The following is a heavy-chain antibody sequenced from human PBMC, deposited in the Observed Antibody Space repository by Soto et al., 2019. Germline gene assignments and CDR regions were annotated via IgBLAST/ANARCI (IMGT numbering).Heavy chain of an antibody. CDR2: VSNTGFS. V-gene: IGHV4-28*01. D-gene: IGHD2-8*02. CDR1: GFSISGDNW. CDR3: VKKTGGYRPFDD. J-gene: IGHJ4*02. Sequence: HVQLRESGPGLVKPSDTLSLTCAVSGFSISGDNWWGWIRQAPGKGLEWIGYVSNTGFSHYNPSLDSRVTRSVDTSKNLFSLKLTSVTAVDTAVYYCVKKTGGYRPFDDWGQGTLVTVSS.